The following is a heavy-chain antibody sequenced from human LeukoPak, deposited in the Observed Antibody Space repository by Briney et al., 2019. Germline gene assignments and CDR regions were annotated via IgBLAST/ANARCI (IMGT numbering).Heavy chain of an antibody. CDR2: ISWNSDSI. V-gene: IGHV3-9*01. CDR1: GFTFDDYA. D-gene: IGHD3-9*01. J-gene: IGHJ4*02. CDR3: AKGSYDILTGYYRD. Sequence: PGGSLRLSCAASGFTFDDYAMHWVRQAPGKGLEWVSGISWNSDSIGYADSVKGRFTISRDNAKNSLYLQMNSLRAEDTALYYCAKGSYDILTGYYRDWGQGTLVTVSS.